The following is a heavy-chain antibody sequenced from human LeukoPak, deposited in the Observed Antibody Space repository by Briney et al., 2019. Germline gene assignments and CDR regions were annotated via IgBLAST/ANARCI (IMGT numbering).Heavy chain of an antibody. D-gene: IGHD3-3*01. CDR1: GFTFSSYG. V-gene: IGHV3-33*06. J-gene: IGHJ5*02. CDR2: IWYDGSNK. Sequence: GRSLRLSCAASGFTFSSYGMHWVRQAPGKGLEWVAVIWYDGSNKYYADSEKGRFTISRDNSKNTLYLQMNSLRAEDTAVYYCAKDRVEYDFWSGSLAQTSPGFDPWGQGTLVTVSS. CDR3: AKDRVEYDFWSGSLAQTSPGFDP.